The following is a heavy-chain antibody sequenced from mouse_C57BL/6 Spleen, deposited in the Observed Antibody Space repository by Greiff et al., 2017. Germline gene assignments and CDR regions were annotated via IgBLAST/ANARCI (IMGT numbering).Heavy chain of an antibody. CDR3: ASYGSSYYAMDY. CDR1: GYTFTSYW. Sequence: QVQLQQPGAELVKPGASVKLSCKASGYTFTSYWMQWVKQRPGQGLEWIGEIDPSDSYTNYNQKFKGKATLTVDTSSSTAYMQLSSLTSEDSAVYYCASYGSSYYAMDYWGQGTSVTVS. D-gene: IGHD1-1*01. V-gene: IGHV1-50*01. CDR2: IDPSDSYT. J-gene: IGHJ4*01.